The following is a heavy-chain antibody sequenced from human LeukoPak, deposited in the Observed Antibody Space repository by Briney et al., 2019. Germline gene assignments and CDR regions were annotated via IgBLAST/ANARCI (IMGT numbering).Heavy chain of an antibody. Sequence: SETLSLTCTASGGSISSYYWSWVRQPAGKGLEWIGRIYTSGRTNYNPSLKSRVTMSVDTSKNQFSLKLSSVTAADTAVYYCARGRFLEWLLGYYYYMDVWGKGTTVTVSS. J-gene: IGHJ6*03. CDR3: ARGRFLEWLLGYYYYMDV. V-gene: IGHV4-4*07. CDR1: GGSISSYY. D-gene: IGHD3-3*01. CDR2: IYTSGRT.